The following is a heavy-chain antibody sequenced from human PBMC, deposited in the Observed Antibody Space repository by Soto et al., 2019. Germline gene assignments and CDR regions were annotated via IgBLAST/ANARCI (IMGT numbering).Heavy chain of an antibody. D-gene: IGHD3-22*01. Sequence: EVQLVESGGGLVQPGGSLRLSCAASGFTFSGYNMNWVRQAPGKGLEWVSYISSSSGTIYYADSVKGRVTISRDNAKNSLYLQMNSLRAEDTAVYYCAKPRGYYDSSGYPTPDYWGQGTLVTVSS. CDR2: ISSSSGTI. CDR1: GFTFSGYN. J-gene: IGHJ4*02. CDR3: AKPRGYYDSSGYPTPDY. V-gene: IGHV3-48*01.